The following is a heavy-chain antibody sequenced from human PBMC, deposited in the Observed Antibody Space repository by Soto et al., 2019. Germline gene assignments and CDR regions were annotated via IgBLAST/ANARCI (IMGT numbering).Heavy chain of an antibody. CDR2: IYYSGST. CDR1: GGSISSYY. D-gene: IGHD4-4*01. Sequence: QVQLQESGPGLVKPSETLSLTCTVSGGSISSYYWSWIRQPPGKGLEWIGYIYYSGSTNYNPSLKSRVTISVDTSKNQFSLKLSSVTAADTAVYYCAGMGGMVTPKYYFDYWGQGTLVTVSS. V-gene: IGHV4-59*01. J-gene: IGHJ4*02. CDR3: AGMGGMVTPKYYFDY.